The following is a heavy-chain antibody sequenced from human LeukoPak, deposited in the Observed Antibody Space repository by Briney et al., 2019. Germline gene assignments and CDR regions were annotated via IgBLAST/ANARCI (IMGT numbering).Heavy chain of an antibody. J-gene: IGHJ4*02. CDR3: ASCARTSCLGPFDY. Sequence: ASVKVSCKASGYTFTGYYMHWVRQAPGQGLEWMGWINPNSGGTNYAQKFQGRVTMTRDTSISTAYIELSTLRADGTAVYYFASCARTSCLGPFDYWGQGTLVPVSS. D-gene: IGHD2-2*01. V-gene: IGHV1-2*02. CDR1: GYTFTGYY. CDR2: INPNSGGT.